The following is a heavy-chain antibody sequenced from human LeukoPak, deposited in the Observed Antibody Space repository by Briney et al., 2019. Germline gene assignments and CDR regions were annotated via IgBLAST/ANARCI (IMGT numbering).Heavy chain of an antibody. CDR3: AKNYGSGSQYYFDY. Sequence: ASVKVSCKASGYTFTGYYMHWVRQAPGQGLGWMGRINPNSGGTNYAQKFQGRVTMTRDTSISTAYMELSRLRSDDTAVYYCAKNYGSGSQYYFDYWGQGTLVTVSS. J-gene: IGHJ4*02. CDR2: INPNSGGT. D-gene: IGHD3-10*01. V-gene: IGHV1-2*06. CDR1: GYTFTGYY.